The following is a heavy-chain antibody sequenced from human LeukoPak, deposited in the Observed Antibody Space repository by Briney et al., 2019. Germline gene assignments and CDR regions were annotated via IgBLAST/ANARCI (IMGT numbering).Heavy chain of an antibody. D-gene: IGHD4-23*01. J-gene: IGHJ4*02. CDR1: GGTFSNYA. V-gene: IGHV1-18*01. Sequence: ASVKVSCKASGGTFSNYAISWVRQAPGQGLEWMGWISGYNGNTKYAQKFQGRVTMTTDTSTSTAYMELRSLRSDDTAVYYCARQGYGGHSQGAADYWGQGTLVTVSS. CDR2: ISGYNGNT. CDR3: ARQGYGGHSQGAADY.